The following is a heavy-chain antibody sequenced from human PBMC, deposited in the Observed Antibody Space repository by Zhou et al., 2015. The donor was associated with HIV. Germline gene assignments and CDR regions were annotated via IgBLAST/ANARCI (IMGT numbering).Heavy chain of an antibody. Sequence: QVQLVQSGAEVKKPGASVKVSCKVSGYTLTELSMHWVRQAPGKGLEWMGGFDPEDGETIYAQKFQGRVTMTEDTSTDTAYMELSSLRSEDTAVYYCATVRVPRRYYYDSSGYPRSTSFDYWAREPWSPSPQ. CDR2: FDPEDGET. V-gene: IGHV1-24*01. CDR3: ATVRVPRRYYYDSSGYPRSTSFDY. CDR1: GYTLTELS. J-gene: IGHJ4*02. D-gene: IGHD3-22*01.